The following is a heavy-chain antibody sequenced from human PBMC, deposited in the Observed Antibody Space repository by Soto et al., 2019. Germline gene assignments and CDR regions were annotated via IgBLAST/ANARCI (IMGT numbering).Heavy chain of an antibody. CDR2: IIPIFGTA. V-gene: IGHV1-69*06. Sequence: ASVKVSCKASGGTFSSYAISWVRQAPGQGLEWMGGIIPIFGTASYAQKFQGRVTITADKSTSTAYMELSSLRSEDTAVYYCARMSRIADTTFDPWGQGTLVTVSS. CDR1: GGTFSSYA. J-gene: IGHJ5*02. D-gene: IGHD6-13*01. CDR3: ARMSRIADTTFDP.